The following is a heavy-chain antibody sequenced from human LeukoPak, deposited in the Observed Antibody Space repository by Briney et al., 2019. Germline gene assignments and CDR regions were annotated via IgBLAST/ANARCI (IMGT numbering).Heavy chain of an antibody. J-gene: IGHJ4*02. D-gene: IGHD3-3*01. CDR3: ARLRFDFWSGYTHPYFDY. Sequence: PSETLSLTCTVSGGSISSSSYSWGWIRQPPGKGLEWIGSIYYSGPTYYNPSLKSRVTISVDTSKIQFSLKLSSVAATDTAVYFCARLRFDFWSGYTHPYFDYWGQGTLVTVSS. CDR2: IYYSGPT. V-gene: IGHV4-39*01. CDR1: GGSISSSSYS.